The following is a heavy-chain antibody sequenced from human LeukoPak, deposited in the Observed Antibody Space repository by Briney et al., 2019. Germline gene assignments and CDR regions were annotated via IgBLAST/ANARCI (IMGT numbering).Heavy chain of an antibody. V-gene: IGHV3-23*01. D-gene: IGHD3-3*01. CDR1: GFTFSSYA. CDR3: TTESSRYDFWSGYYYYYGMDV. Sequence: GGSLRLSCAASGFTFSSYAMSWVRQAPGKGLEWVSAISGSGGSTYYADSVKGRFTISRDNSKNTLYLQMNSLKTEDTAVYYCTTESSRYDFWSGYYYYYGMDVWGQGTTVTVSS. CDR2: ISGSGGST. J-gene: IGHJ6*02.